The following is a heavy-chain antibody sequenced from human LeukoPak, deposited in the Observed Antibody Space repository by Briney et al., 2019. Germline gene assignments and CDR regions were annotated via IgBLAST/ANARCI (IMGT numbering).Heavy chain of an antibody. J-gene: IGHJ3*02. CDR1: GFTFDDYA. D-gene: IGHD4-23*01. V-gene: IGHV3-9*01. Sequence: GRSLRLSCAASGFTFDDYAMHWVRQAPGKGLEWVSGISWNSGSIGYADSVKGRFTISRDNAKNSLYLQMNSLRAEDTALYYCAKGSTVGNVFDIWGQGTMVTVSS. CDR2: ISWNSGSI. CDR3: AKGSTVGNVFDI.